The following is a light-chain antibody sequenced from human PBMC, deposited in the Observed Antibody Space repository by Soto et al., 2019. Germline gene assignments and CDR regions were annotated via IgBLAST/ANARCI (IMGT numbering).Light chain of an antibody. CDR3: QQYGRPPKT. J-gene: IGKJ1*01. Sequence: IVMTQSPATLSVSPWERATLSCRASQSVSSNLAWYQQKPGQAPRLLIYDSSMRAAGIPDRFSGSGSGTDFTLTISRLEPEDFAVYFCQQYGRPPKTFGLGTKVDIK. CDR2: DSS. CDR1: QSVSSN. V-gene: IGKV3-20*01.